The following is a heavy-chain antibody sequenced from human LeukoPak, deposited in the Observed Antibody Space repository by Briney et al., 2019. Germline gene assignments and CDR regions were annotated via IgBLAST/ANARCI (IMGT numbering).Heavy chain of an antibody. V-gene: IGHV1-8*01. Sequence: GASVKVSCKASGYTFTSYDINWVRQATGQGLEWMGWMNPNSVNTGYAQKFQGRVTMTRNTSIITAYMELSSLRSEDTAVYYCARGHIAAAGLEFDPWGQGTLVTVSS. CDR1: GYTFTSYD. CDR3: ARGHIAAAGLEFDP. CDR2: MNPNSVNT. J-gene: IGHJ5*02. D-gene: IGHD6-13*01.